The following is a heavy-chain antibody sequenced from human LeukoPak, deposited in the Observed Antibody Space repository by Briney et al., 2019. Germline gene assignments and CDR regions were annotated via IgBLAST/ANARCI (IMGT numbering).Heavy chain of an antibody. V-gene: IGHV4-61*02. Sequence: SETLSLTCTVSGGSINSATYYWTWIRQPAGTGLEWIGRIYTSGSTNYNPSLKSRVTISVDTSKNQFSLKLSSVTAADTAVYYCARGPLNGITEYFQRWGQGTLVTVSS. CDR1: GGSINSATYY. CDR3: ARGPLNGITEYFQR. J-gene: IGHJ1*01. CDR2: IYTSGST. D-gene: IGHD3-9*01.